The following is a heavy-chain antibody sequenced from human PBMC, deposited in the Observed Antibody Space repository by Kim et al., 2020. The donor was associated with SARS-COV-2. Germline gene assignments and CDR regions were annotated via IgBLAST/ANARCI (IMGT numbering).Heavy chain of an antibody. Sequence: SETLSLTCAVYGGSFSGYYWSWIRQPPGKGLEWIGEINHSGSTNYNPSPKSRVTISVDTSKNQFSLKLSSVTAADTAVYYCARCAAAGRSCYYWGQGTLVTVSS. V-gene: IGHV4-34*01. CDR3: ARCAAAGRSCYY. J-gene: IGHJ4*02. D-gene: IGHD6-13*01. CDR1: GGSFSGYY. CDR2: INHSGST.